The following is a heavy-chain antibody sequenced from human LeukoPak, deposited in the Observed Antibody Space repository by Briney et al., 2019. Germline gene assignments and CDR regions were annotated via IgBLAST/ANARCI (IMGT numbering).Heavy chain of an antibody. V-gene: IGHV4-34*01. CDR1: GGSFSGYY. CDR3: ARGVGDNLTVTPRNLPKPKQRNWYFDL. D-gene: IGHD4-17*01. Sequence: SETLSLTCAVYGGSFSGYYWSWIRQPPGKGLEWIGEINHSGSTNYNPSLKSRVTISVHTSKNQFSLKLSSVTAADTAVYYCARGVGDNLTVTPRNLPKPKQRNWYFDLWGRGTLVTVSS. J-gene: IGHJ2*01. CDR2: INHSGST.